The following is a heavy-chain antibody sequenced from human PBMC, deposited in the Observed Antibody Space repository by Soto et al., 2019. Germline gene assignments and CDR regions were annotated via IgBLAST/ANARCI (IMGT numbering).Heavy chain of an antibody. CDR1: GFTFSSYG. CDR2: ISYDGSNK. CDR3: AKDPGAAAGYFDY. J-gene: IGHJ4*02. Sequence: QVQLVESGGGVVQPGRSLRLSCAASGFTFSSYGMHWVRQAPGKGLEWVAVISYDGSNKYYADSVKGRFTISRDNSKNTLYLQMNSLRAEDTAVYYCAKDPGAAAGYFDYWGQGTLVTVSS. V-gene: IGHV3-30*18. D-gene: IGHD6-13*01.